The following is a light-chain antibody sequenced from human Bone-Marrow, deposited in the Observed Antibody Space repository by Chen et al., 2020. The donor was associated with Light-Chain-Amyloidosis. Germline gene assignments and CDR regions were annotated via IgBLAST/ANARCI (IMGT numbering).Light chain of an antibody. J-gene: IGLJ2*01. CDR2: WND. Sequence: QSVVTQPPSVSAIPGQRVTISCSGTSSNIGGNYVDWYQQVPGTAPTLLFYWNDHRPSGVPDRFSASKSGAAASLAIRGLRSEDEADYYCASWDDRLSAVLFGGGTRLTVL. CDR1: SSNIGGNY. CDR3: ASWDDRLSAVL. V-gene: IGLV1-47*01.